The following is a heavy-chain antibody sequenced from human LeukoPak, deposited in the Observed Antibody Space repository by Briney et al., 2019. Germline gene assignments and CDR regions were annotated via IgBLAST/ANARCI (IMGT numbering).Heavy chain of an antibody. CDR1: GFTFSSYG. V-gene: IGHV3-21*01. CDR3: ARDTRKGRSWYVWADY. CDR2: ISSSSSYI. Sequence: GGSLRLSCAASGFTFSSYGMNWVRQAPGKGLEWVSSISSSSSYIYYADSVKGRFTISRDNAKNSLYLQMNSLRAEDTAVYYCARDTRKGRSWYVWADYWGQGTLVTVSS. J-gene: IGHJ4*02. D-gene: IGHD6-13*01.